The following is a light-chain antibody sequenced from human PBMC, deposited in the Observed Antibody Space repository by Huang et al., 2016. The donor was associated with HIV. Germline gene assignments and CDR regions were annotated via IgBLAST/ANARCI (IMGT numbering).Light chain of an antibody. CDR2: GAS. Sequence: DIKITQSPPCLSSSVGDRVTITCRASQNINKYLNWYQQQPGKAPKLLISGASTLQSGVPSSFSGSGSGTDFTLTISSLQPEDSAVYFCQQSVKTPRTFGQGTKLEI. CDR1: QNINKY. V-gene: IGKV1-39*01. J-gene: IGKJ2*01. CDR3: QQSVKTPRT.